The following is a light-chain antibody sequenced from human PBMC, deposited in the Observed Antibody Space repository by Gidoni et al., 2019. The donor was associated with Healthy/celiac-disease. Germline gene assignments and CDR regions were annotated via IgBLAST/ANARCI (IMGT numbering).Light chain of an antibody. CDR1: QGISNY. CDR2: AAS. V-gene: IGKV1-27*01. Sequence: DIQMTQSPSSLSASVGDRVCITCRASQGISNYLAWYQQKPGKVPKLLIYAASTLQSGVPSRFSGSGSGTDFTLTISSLQPEDVATYYCQKYNSALWTFGQXTKVEIK. CDR3: QKYNSALWT. J-gene: IGKJ1*01.